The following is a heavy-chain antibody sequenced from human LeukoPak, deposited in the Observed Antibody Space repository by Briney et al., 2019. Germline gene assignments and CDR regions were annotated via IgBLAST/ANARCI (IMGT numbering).Heavy chain of an antibody. CDR2: IYHSGST. V-gene: IGHV4-38-2*02. CDR1: GYSISSGYY. CDR3: ARDLYYYDSSGYYADFDY. Sequence: SETLSLTCTVSGYSISSGYYWGWIRQPRGKGLEWIGSIYHSGSTYYNPSLKSRVTISVDTSKNQFSLKLSSVTAADTAVYYCARDLYYYDSSGYYADFDYWGQGTLVTVSS. J-gene: IGHJ4*02. D-gene: IGHD3-22*01.